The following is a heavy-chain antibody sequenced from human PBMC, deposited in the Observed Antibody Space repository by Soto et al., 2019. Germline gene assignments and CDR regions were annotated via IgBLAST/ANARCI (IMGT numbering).Heavy chain of an antibody. CDR1: GFTFSSYG. Sequence: AGGSLRLSCAASGFTFSSYGMHWVRQAPGKGLEWVAVISYDGSNKYYADSVKGRFTISRDNSKNTLYLQMNSLRAEDTAVYYCAKVGATISSYYYYYGMDVWGQGTTVTVSS. CDR2: ISYDGSNK. D-gene: IGHD5-12*01. CDR3: AKVGATISSYYYYYGMDV. J-gene: IGHJ6*02. V-gene: IGHV3-30*18.